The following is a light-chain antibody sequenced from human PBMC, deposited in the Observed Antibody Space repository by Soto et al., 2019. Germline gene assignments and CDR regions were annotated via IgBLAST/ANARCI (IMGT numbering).Light chain of an antibody. CDR2: AAS. V-gene: IGKV1-39*01. Sequence: DIQMTQSPSSLFASVGDRVPITCRASQSISSYLNWYQQKPGKAPKLLIYAASSLQSGVPSRFSGSGSGTDFTLTISSLQPEDFATYYCQQSYSTLTFGPGTKVDIK. J-gene: IGKJ3*01. CDR3: QQSYSTLT. CDR1: QSISSY.